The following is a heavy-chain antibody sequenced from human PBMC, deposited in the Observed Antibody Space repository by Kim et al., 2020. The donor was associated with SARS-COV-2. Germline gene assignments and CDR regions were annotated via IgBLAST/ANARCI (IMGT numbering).Heavy chain of an antibody. D-gene: IGHD2-21*01. Sequence: GGSLRLSCSASGFTFSSYAMHWVRQAPGKGLEYVSAIKSNGGSTYYADSVKGRFTISRDNSKNTLYLQMSSLRTEDTAVYYCVKAAHGEGFDYWGQGTLV. CDR1: GFTFSSYA. CDR2: IKSNGGST. J-gene: IGHJ4*02. V-gene: IGHV3-64D*09. CDR3: VKAAHGEGFDY.